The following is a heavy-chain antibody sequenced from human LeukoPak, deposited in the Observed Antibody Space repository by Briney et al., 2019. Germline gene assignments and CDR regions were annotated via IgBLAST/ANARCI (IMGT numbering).Heavy chain of an antibody. V-gene: IGHV3-7*01. Sequence: GGSLRLSCAASVFTFSTYWMSWVAQAPGKGREGLANIKQDGSEKYYVDSVKGRFTISRDNAKKSLYLKMNSLRAEEPAVYYCARETYDYVWGSYRHWGEGTLVTVSS. CDR1: VFTFSTYW. D-gene: IGHD3-16*02. CDR3: ARETYDYVWGSYRH. CDR2: IKQDGSEK. J-gene: IGHJ4*02.